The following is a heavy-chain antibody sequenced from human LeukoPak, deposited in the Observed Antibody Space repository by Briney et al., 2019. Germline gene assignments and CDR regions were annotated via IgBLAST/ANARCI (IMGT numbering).Heavy chain of an antibody. D-gene: IGHD3-10*01. CDR2: ISWNSGNI. V-gene: IGHV3-9*01. J-gene: IGHJ4*02. CDR1: GFTFDDYA. CDR3: AKFADDAGTFDY. Sequence: GRSLRLSCAASGFTFDDYAVHWVRQAPGKGLEWVSGISWNSGNIGYAGSVRGRFTISRDNAKNSLYLQMNSLRSEDTALYYCAKFADDAGTFDYRGQGTLVTVSS.